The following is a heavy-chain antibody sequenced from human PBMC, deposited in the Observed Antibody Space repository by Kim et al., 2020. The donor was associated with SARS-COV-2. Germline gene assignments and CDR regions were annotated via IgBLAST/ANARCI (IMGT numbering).Heavy chain of an antibody. CDR3: AKDPYYYGSGSYYKDY. Sequence: SVKGRFTISRDNSKNTLYLQMNSRRAEDTAVYYCAKDPYYYGSGSYYKDYWGQGTLVTVSA. D-gene: IGHD3-10*01. J-gene: IGHJ4*02. V-gene: IGHV3-30*02.